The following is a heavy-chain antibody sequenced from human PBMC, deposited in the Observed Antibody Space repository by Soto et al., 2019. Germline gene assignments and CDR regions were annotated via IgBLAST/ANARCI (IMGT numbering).Heavy chain of an antibody. D-gene: IGHD3-10*01. CDR3: ARPHYEGAFYYYMDV. J-gene: IGHJ6*03. Sequence: GESLKISCKGSGYSFTSYWIGWVRQMPGEGLEWMGIIYPGDSDIRYGPSFQGRVTISADKSISTAYLQWNSLEASDTAVYYCARPHYEGAFYYYMDVWGKGTTVTVSS. V-gene: IGHV5-51*01. CDR1: GYSFTSYW. CDR2: IYPGDSDI.